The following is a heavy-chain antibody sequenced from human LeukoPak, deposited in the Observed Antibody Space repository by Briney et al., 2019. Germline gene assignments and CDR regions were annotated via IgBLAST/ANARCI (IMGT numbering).Heavy chain of an antibody. V-gene: IGHV4-39*07. CDR2: IYYSGST. CDR1: GGSINSSSYY. Sequence: SETLSLTCTVSGGSINSSSYYWGWIRQPPGKGLEWIGSIYYSGSTYYNPSLKSRVTISVDTSKNRFSLKLSSVTAADTAVYYCARGESAGYDSSGYYRQYYFDYWGQGTLVTVSS. J-gene: IGHJ4*02. CDR3: ARGESAGYDSSGYYRQYYFDY. D-gene: IGHD3-22*01.